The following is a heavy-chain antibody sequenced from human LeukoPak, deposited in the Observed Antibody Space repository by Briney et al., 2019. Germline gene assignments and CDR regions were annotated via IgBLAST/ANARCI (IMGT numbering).Heavy chain of an antibody. CDR2: IYYSAGT. V-gene: IGHV4-59*08. Sequence: ADTLSLTCTVSGGSISSYYWGWIRQPPGKGLEWIGYIYYSAGTKYNPSLMSRGTISADTSKNQFSLKLTSVTAADTAVYYCARHKPPPYSSSSNTMDVWGQGTPGSASS. CDR1: GGSISSYY. CDR3: ARHKPPPYSSSSNTMDV. D-gene: IGHD6-6*01. J-gene: IGHJ6*02.